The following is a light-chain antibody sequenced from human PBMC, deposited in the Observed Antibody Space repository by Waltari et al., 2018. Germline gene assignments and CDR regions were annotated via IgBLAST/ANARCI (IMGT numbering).Light chain of an antibody. Sequence: QSALTQPPSASGSPGQSVTSSCTGTSSDVGGFDSVPWYQQHPGKVPRLMIYEVSKRPSGVPDRFSGSKSGNTASLTVSGLQVEDEADYYCSSFAGSSQMLFGGGTKLTVL. V-gene: IGLV2-8*01. J-gene: IGLJ2*01. CDR3: SSFAGSSQML. CDR1: SSDVGGFDS. CDR2: EVS.